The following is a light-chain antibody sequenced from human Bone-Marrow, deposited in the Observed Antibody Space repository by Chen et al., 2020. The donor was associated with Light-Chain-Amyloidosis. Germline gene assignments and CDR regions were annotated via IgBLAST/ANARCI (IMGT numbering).Light chain of an antibody. J-gene: IGKJ2*01. CDR2: DTS. CDR1: QDISSS. CDR3: QQCDNIPYT. Sequence: DIQMTQSPSSLSASVGDRATITCQASQDISSSLNWYQQKQGEAPKLLIYDTSILETGVPSRFRGSGSGTHFTFTLSSLQSEDFATYYCQQCDNIPYTFGQGTKLEIK. V-gene: IGKV1-33*01.